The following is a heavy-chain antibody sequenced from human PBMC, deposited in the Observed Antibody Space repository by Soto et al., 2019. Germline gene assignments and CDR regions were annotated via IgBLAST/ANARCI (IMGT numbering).Heavy chain of an antibody. D-gene: IGHD6-6*01. J-gene: IGHJ4*02. CDR1: GFTFSSYA. V-gene: IGHV3-30-3*01. CDR2: ISYDGSNK. Sequence: QVQLVESGGGVVQPGRSLRLSCAASGFTFSSYAMHWVRQAPGKGLEWVAVISYDGSNKYYADSVKGRFTISRDNSKNTLYLQMNSLRAEDTGVYYCASLEQLVDYWGQGTLVTVSS. CDR3: ASLEQLVDY.